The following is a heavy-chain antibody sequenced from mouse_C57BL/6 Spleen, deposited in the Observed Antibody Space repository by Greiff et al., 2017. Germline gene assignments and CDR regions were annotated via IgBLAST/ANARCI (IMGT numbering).Heavy chain of an antibody. J-gene: IGHJ4*01. CDR2: IYPGDGDT. Sequence: QVQLQQSGPELVKPGASVKISCKASGYAFSSSWMNWVKQRPGQGLEWIGRIYPGDGDTNYNGKFKGKATLTADKSSSTAYMQLSSLTSEDSAVYFCARGGLLRDYYAMDYWGQGTSVTVSS. CDR1: GYAFSSSW. D-gene: IGHD2-3*01. V-gene: IGHV1-82*01. CDR3: ARGGLLRDYYAMDY.